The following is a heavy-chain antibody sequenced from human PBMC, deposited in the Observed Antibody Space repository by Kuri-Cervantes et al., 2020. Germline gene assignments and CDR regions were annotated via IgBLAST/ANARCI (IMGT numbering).Heavy chain of an antibody. CDR2: TYHSGST. D-gene: IGHD6-19*01. J-gene: IGHJ1*01. Sequence: SETLSLTCAVSGGSISSSNWWSWVRQPPGKGLEWIGETYHSGSTNYNPSLKSRVTISVDTSKNQFSLKLTSVTAADTAVYYCARPHGSGWYSTKGYQVFHHWGQGTLVTVSS. V-gene: IGHV4-4*02. CDR3: ARPHGSGWYSTKGYQVFHH. CDR1: GGSISSSNW.